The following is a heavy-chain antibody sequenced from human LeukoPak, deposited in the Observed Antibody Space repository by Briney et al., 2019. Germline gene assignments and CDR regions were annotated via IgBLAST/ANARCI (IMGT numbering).Heavy chain of an antibody. CDR3: ATGGPTYYFDC. J-gene: IGHJ4*02. V-gene: IGHV3-23*01. Sequence: GGSLRLSCAASGFTFSSYAMNWVRQAPGKGLEWVSGISGRGRSTYYADSVKGRLTISRDNSKNTLYLQMNSLRAEDTAVYYCATGGPTYYFDCWGQGTLVTVSS. CDR1: GFTFSSYA. D-gene: IGHD3-16*01. CDR2: ISGRGRST.